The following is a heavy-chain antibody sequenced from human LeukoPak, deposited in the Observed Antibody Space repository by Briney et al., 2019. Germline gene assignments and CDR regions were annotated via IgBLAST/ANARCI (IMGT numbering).Heavy chain of an antibody. D-gene: IGHD1-1*01. CDR2: MNPDSGDT. CDR1: GYTFTGYY. Sequence: ASVKVSCKASGYTFTGYYMHWVRQATGQGLEWMGWMNPDSGDTAYAQKFQGRVTMTRNTSITTAYMELSSLRSEDTAIYYCARGLGDYNTNWFPVSGYWGQGTLVTVSS. V-gene: IGHV1-8*02. CDR3: ARGLGDYNTNWFPVSGY. J-gene: IGHJ4*02.